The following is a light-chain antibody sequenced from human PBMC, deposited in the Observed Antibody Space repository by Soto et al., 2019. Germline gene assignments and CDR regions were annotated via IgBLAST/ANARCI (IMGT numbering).Light chain of an antibody. CDR2: GAS. V-gene: IGKV3-15*01. Sequence: EIVLTQSPATLSLSPGERATLSCRASQSVSSFLAWFQQKRGQAPRLLIFGASSRATGIPARFSGSGSGTEFTLTISSLQSEDFAVYFCQQYNNWPPVTFGPGTKVDIK. CDR3: QQYNNWPPVT. J-gene: IGKJ3*01. CDR1: QSVSSF.